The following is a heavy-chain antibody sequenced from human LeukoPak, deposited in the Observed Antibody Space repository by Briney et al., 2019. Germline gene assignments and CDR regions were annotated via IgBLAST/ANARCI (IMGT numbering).Heavy chain of an antibody. D-gene: IGHD3-22*01. CDR3: AKDLSSGARHYYGMDV. J-gene: IGHJ6*02. V-gene: IGHV3-9*01. CDR1: GFPFDDYA. CDR2: ISWNSGSI. Sequence: GRSLRLSFAASGFPFDDYAMHWVRQAPGKGLEWVSGISWNSGSIGYADSVKGRFTISRDNAKNSLYLQMNSLRAEDTALYYCAKDLSSGARHYYGMDVWGQGTTVTVSS.